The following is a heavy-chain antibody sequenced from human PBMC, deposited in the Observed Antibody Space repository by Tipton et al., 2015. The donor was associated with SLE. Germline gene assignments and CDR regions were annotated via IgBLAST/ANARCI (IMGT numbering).Heavy chain of an antibody. CDR1: GGSFSGYY. Sequence: TLSLTCEVYGGSFSGYYWTWIRQPPGKELEWIGFIYYAGSTSYNPSLKSRVTMSVDTSRNQFSLKLRSVTPADTAVYFCARSPRGSSWLFDYWGQGALVTVSS. J-gene: IGHJ4*02. CDR2: IYYAGST. CDR3: ARSPRGSSWLFDY. D-gene: IGHD6-13*01. V-gene: IGHV4-59*01.